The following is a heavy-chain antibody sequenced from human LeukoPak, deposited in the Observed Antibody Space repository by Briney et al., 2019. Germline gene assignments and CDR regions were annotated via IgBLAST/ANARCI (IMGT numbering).Heavy chain of an antibody. J-gene: IGHJ4*01. V-gene: IGHV1-18*01. CDR2: IRGYNT. D-gene: IGHD6-19*01. CDR3: AREVRERGTAMAGETDY. CDR1: GYTFATYG. Sequence: ASVKVSCKTSGYTFATYGISWVRQAPGQGLEWMGWIRGYNTNYAQHFQGRVTMTTDTSTSTAYVELRSLRSDDTAVYYCAREVRERGTAMAGETDYWGHGTLVTVSS.